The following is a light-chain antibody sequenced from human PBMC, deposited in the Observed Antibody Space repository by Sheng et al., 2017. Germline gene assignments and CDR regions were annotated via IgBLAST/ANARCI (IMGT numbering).Light chain of an antibody. J-gene: IGLJ1*01. V-gene: IGLV1-40*01. CDR2: GNT. CDR1: SSNIGAGYD. CDR3: QSYDSGLSASV. Sequence: QPVLTQPPSVSGAPGQRVTISCTGSSSNIGAGYDVHWYQQLPGTAPKLLISGNTNRPSGVPVDVFSXSKSGTSASLAITGLQAEDEADYYCQSYDSGLSASVFGTGTRVTVL.